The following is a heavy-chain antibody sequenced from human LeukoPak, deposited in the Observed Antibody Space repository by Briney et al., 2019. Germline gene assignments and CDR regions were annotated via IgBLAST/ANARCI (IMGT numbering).Heavy chain of an antibody. J-gene: IGHJ5*02. CDR2: ISGGST. CDR3: VRGEYNWNDLHL. V-gene: IGHV3-38-3*01. CDR1: GFTVSSNE. Sequence: GGSLRLSCAASGFTVSSNEMSWVRQAPGKGLEWVSSISGGSTYYADSRKGRFTISRDNSKNTLFLQMNSLRAEDTAVYYCVRGEYNWNDLHLWGQGTLVTVSS. D-gene: IGHD1-20*01.